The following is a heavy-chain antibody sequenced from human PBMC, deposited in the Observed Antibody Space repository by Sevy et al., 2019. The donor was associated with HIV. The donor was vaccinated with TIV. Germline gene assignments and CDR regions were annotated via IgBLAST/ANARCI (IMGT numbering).Heavy chain of an antibody. CDR1: GGSISGYY. D-gene: IGHD2-2*01. J-gene: IGHJ4*02. CDR2: IYYSGST. Sequence: SETLSLTCTVSGGSISGYYWSWIRQPPGKGLEWIAYIYYSGSTDYNPSLKSRGTISVDTSKNQFSLKLSSVTAADTAVYYCARVPCSSTSCYGYYFDYWGQGTLVTVSS. V-gene: IGHV4-59*01. CDR3: ARVPCSSTSCYGYYFDY.